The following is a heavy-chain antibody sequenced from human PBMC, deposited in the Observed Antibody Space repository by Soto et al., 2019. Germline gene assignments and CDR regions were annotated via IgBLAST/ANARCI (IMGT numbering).Heavy chain of an antibody. J-gene: IGHJ3*02. CDR3: AKCRPTSGWLRTEALEI. V-gene: IGHV3-23*01. Sequence: EVQMLESGGGLVQPGGSLRLSCAASGFIFSDYAMSWVRQAPGKGLEWVAGMGGANGDTSYADSVKGRFTISRDNSKNTLYLQMNSLRDEDTAVYYCAKCRPTSGWLRTEALEIWGQGTTVIVSS. CDR1: GFIFSDYA. CDR2: MGGANGDT. D-gene: IGHD6-19*01.